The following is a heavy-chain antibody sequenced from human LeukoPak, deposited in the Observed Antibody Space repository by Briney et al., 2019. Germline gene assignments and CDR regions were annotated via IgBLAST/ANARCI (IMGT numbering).Heavy chain of an antibody. CDR2: IRYDGSNK. Sequence: GGSLRLSCAASGFTFSSYGMHWVRQAPGKGLEWVAFIRYDGSNKYYADSVKGRFTISRDNSKNTLYLQMNSLRAEDTAVYYCAKDGALLWFGELYHLDYWGQGTLVTVSS. J-gene: IGHJ4*02. CDR1: GFTFSSYG. CDR3: AKDGALLWFGELYHLDY. D-gene: IGHD3-10*01. V-gene: IGHV3-30*02.